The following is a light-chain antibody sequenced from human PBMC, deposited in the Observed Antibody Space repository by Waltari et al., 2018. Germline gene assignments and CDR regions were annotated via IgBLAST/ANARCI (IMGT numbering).Light chain of an antibody. Sequence: DIVMTQSPDSLAVSLGEKATINCKSNQSLLYNSNNKNYLAWYQQKPGQPLKLFFYWASSRESVVPDRFSGSGSGTDFTLTIGSLQAEDVAVYYCHQYYTAPYTFGQGTKLEIK. CDR1: QSLLYNSNNKNY. CDR2: WAS. J-gene: IGKJ2*01. CDR3: HQYYTAPYT. V-gene: IGKV4-1*01.